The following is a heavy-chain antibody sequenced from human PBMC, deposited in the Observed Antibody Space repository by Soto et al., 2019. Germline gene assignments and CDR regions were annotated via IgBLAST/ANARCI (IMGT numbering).Heavy chain of an antibody. Sequence: QVQLVESGGGVVQPGRSLRLSCAASGFTFSSYTMHWVRQAPGKGLEWVALIYYDGGQKYYADSVKGRFTISRDNSKKMMNLDMNSLRTEDTAVYYCTRGGGNQLGDCYDNWGQGTLVTVSS. V-gene: IGHV3-30*04. CDR3: TRGGGNQLGDCYDN. CDR2: IYYDGGQK. J-gene: IGHJ4*02. D-gene: IGHD2-21*02. CDR1: GFTFSSYT.